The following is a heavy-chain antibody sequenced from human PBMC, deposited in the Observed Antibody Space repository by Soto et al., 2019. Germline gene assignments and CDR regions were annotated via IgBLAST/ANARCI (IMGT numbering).Heavy chain of an antibody. D-gene: IGHD3-9*01. CDR3: ASHPSYYDILTGHAPSDY. CDR2: IYYSGST. J-gene: IGHJ4*02. CDR1: GGSISSSSYY. V-gene: IGHV4-39*01. Sequence: PSETLSLTCTVSGGSISSSSYYWGWIRQPPGKGLEWIGSIYYSGSTYYNPSLKSRVTISVDTSKNQYSLKLSSVTAADTAVYYFASHPSYYDILTGHAPSDYWGQGTLVTVSS.